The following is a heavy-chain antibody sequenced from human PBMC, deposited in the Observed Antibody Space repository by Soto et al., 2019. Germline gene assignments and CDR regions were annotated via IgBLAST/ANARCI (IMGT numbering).Heavy chain of an antibody. CDR1: GFTFRDYV. V-gene: IGHV3-23*01. J-gene: IGHJ4*02. D-gene: IGHD3-16*02. CDR3: VKGGLIGRFDS. CDR2: ISGDGEST. Sequence: EMQLLDSGGDLVHPGGSLRLSCGASGFTFRDYVMGWVRQAPGKGLEWVSGISGDGESTDYTDSVKGRFTISRDNSKNTVYLQMNRLRADDTALYYCVKGGLIGRFDSWGQGTLVTVSS.